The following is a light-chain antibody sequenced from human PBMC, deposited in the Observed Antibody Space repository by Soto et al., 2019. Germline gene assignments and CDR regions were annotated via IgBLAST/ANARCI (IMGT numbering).Light chain of an antibody. CDR3: QHRSNWLGT. V-gene: IGKV3-11*01. J-gene: IGKJ3*01. CDR2: DAS. CDR1: QSVSSF. Sequence: EIVLTQSPATLSLSPGERATLSCRASQSVSSFLAWYPQKSGQTPRLLIYDASTRATGIPARFGGSGSGKDFTLTISSLEPADFAVYYCQHRSNWLGTFGPGTKVDIK.